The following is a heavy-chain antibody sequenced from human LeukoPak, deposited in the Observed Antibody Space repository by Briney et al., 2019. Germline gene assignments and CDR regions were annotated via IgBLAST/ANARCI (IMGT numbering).Heavy chain of an antibody. V-gene: IGHV1-69*04. CDR3: ATPSGDILTGPTPDY. D-gene: IGHD3-9*01. Sequence: SVKVSCKASGGTFSSYAISWVRQAPGQGLEWMGRIIPILGIANYAQKFQGRVTITADKSTSTAYMELSSLRSEDTAVYYCATPSGDILTGPTPDYWGQGTLVTVSS. J-gene: IGHJ4*02. CDR2: IIPILGIA. CDR1: GGTFSSYA.